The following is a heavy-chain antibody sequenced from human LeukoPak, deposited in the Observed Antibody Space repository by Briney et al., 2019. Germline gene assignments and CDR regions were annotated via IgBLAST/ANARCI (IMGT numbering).Heavy chain of an antibody. CDR2: INSDGSTT. J-gene: IGHJ4*02. V-gene: IGHV3-74*01. D-gene: IGHD3-16*01. Sequence: AGSLRLSCAASGFTFSGYWMHWVRQAPRKVLVWVSRINSDGSTTSYADSVKGRFTISRDNAKNTLYLQMNSLIAEDTAVYYCARSGGGYFDYWGQGTLVTVSS. CDR3: ARSGGGYFDY. CDR1: GFTFSGYW.